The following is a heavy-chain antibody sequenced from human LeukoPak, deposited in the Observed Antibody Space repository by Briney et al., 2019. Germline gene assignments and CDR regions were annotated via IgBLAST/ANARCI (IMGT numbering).Heavy chain of an antibody. CDR1: GGSISSYY. Sequence: SETLSLTCTVSGGSISSYYWSWIRQPPGKGLEWIGYIYYSGSTNYNPSLKSRVTISVDTSKNQFSLKLSSVTAADTAVYYCARDADYYDSSGYYSLFDYWGQETLVTVSS. CDR3: ARDADYYDSSGYYSLFDY. CDR2: IYYSGST. V-gene: IGHV4-59*01. J-gene: IGHJ4*02. D-gene: IGHD3-22*01.